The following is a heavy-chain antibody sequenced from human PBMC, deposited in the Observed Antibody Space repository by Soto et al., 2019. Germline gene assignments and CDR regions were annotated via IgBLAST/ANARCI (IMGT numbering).Heavy chain of an antibody. V-gene: IGHV4-59*01. CDR2: IYNSGST. CDR3: ARARITMVREVIKYNMDV. J-gene: IGHJ6*02. Sequence: SETLSLTCTVSGGSISTYYWSWIRRPPGTGLEWIGYIYNSGSTHSNPSLQSRVTISVDTSKNQFSLKLSSVTAADTAIYYCARARITMVREVIKYNMDVWGQGTTVTVSS. D-gene: IGHD3-10*01. CDR1: GGSISTYY.